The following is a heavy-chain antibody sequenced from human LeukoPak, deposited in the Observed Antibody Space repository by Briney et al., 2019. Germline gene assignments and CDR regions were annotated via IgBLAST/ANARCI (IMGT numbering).Heavy chain of an antibody. CDR3: ARGLWIQLPDY. D-gene: IGHD5-18*01. CDR1: GYTFTSYY. CDR2: INPSGGST. V-gene: IGHV1-46*01. J-gene: IGHJ4*02. Sequence: VASVKVSCKASGYTFTSYYMHWVRQAPGQGLEWMGIINPSGGSTSYAQKFQGRVTMTRDMSTSTVYMELSSLRSDDTAVYYCARGLWIQLPDYWGQGTLVTVSS.